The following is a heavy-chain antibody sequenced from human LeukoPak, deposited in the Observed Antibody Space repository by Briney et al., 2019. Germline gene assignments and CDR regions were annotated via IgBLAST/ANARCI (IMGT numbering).Heavy chain of an antibody. CDR3: AKDDDWGRFNH. V-gene: IGHV3-53*01. Sequence: PGGSLRLSCAVSGFTVSGNYMSWVRQAPGKGLEWVSGISPRGDITYYKDSVRGRFTISRDNFKNTVSLQLNSLRAEDTAMYYCAKDDDWGRFNHWGQGTLVTVSS. J-gene: IGHJ1*01. CDR2: SPRGDIT. D-gene: IGHD3-16*01. CDR1: GFTVSGNY.